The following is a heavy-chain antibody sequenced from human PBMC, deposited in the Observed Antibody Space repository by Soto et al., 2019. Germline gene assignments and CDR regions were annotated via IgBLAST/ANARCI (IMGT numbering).Heavy chain of an antibody. CDR1: GFTFSSYE. V-gene: IGHV3-48*03. CDR2: ISSSGSTI. D-gene: IGHD2-8*01. Sequence: GGSLRLSCAASGFTFSSYEMNWVRQAPGKGLEWVSYISSSGSTIYYADSVKGRFTISRDNAKNSLYLQMNSLRAEDTAVYYCARRFGYCTNGVCPAYAFDIWGQGTMVTVSS. CDR3: ARRFGYCTNGVCPAYAFDI. J-gene: IGHJ3*02.